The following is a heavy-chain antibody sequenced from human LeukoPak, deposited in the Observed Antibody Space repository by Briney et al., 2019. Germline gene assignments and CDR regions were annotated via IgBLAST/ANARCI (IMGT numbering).Heavy chain of an antibody. J-gene: IGHJ4*02. Sequence: SETLFLTCTVSGGSISSGDYYWSWIRQPPGKGLEWIGYIYYSGSTYYNPSLKSRVTISVDTSKNQFSLKLSSVTAADTAVYYCARDLRITMVRGKSPREDYWGQGTLVTVSS. V-gene: IGHV4-30-4*01. CDR1: GGSISSGDYY. CDR2: IYYSGST. CDR3: ARDLRITMVRGKSPREDY. D-gene: IGHD3-10*01.